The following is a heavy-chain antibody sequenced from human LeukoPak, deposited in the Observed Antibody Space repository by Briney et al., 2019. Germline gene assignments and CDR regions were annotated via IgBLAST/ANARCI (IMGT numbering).Heavy chain of an antibody. CDR2: ISYDGNNI. CDR3: AKGGCSSTTCYANY. J-gene: IGHJ4*02. CDR1: GFAFSTYG. D-gene: IGHD2-2*01. Sequence: GRSLRLSCVASGFAFSTYGIHWVRQAPGKGLEWVAFISYDGNNIYYTDSVKGRFTISRDNSKNTLYLQMSSLRAEDTAVYYCAKGGCSSTTCYANYWGQGTLVTVSS. V-gene: IGHV3-30*18.